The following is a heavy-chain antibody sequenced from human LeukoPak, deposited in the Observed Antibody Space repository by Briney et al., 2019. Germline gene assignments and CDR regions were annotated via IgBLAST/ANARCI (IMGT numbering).Heavy chain of an antibody. Sequence: GGSLRLSCAASGFTFSSYEMNWVRQAPGKGLEWVSYISNSGSTIYYADSVKGRFTISRDNAKNSLYLHMNSLRAEDTAVYYCARSGYYYYGLDVWGRGTTVTVSS. V-gene: IGHV3-48*03. J-gene: IGHJ6*02. CDR3: ARSGYYYYGLDV. CDR1: GFTFSSYE. CDR2: ISNSGSTI.